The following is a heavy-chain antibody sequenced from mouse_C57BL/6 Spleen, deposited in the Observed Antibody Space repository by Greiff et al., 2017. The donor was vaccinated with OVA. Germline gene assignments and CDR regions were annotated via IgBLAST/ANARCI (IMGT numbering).Heavy chain of an antibody. Sequence: QVQLQQPGAELVKPGASVKLSCKASGYTFTSYWMQWVKQRPGQGLEWIGEIDPSDSYTNYNQKFKGKATLTVDPSSSTAYMQLSSLTSEDSAVYYCARLYDRYAMDYWGQGTSVTVSS. V-gene: IGHV1-50*01. CDR1: GYTFTSYW. CDR2: IDPSDSYT. CDR3: ARLYDRYAMDY. J-gene: IGHJ4*01. D-gene: IGHD2-12*01.